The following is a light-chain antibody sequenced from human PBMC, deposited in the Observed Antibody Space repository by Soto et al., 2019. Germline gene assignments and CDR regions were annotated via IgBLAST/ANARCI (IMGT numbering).Light chain of an antibody. CDR1: QDISNS. Sequence: DIPMTQSPSSLSASVGDRVTITCQASQDISNSLNWYQQKPGKAPKVLIYGASNLETGVPSRFSGSGSGTDFTFTISSLQPEDIATYYCQQYDNLPYTFGQGTKLEIK. CDR2: GAS. J-gene: IGKJ2*01. V-gene: IGKV1-33*01. CDR3: QQYDNLPYT.